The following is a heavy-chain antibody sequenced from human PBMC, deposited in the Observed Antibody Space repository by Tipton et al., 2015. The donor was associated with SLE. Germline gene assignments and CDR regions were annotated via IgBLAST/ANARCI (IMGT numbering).Heavy chain of an antibody. CDR3: ARGVAGYFMYCYMDV. CDR1: GFTFSSYW. D-gene: IGHD5-18*01. Sequence: GSLRLSCAASGFTFSSYWMNWVRQAPGKGLEWVANIKQDGSEKYYVDSVKGRFTISRDNAKNSLYLQMNSLRAEDTAVYYCARGVAGYFMYCYMDVWGKGTTVTISS. CDR2: IKQDGSEK. J-gene: IGHJ6*03. V-gene: IGHV3-7*01.